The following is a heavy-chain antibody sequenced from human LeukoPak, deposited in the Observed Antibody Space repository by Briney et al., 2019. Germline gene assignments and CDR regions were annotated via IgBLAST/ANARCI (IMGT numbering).Heavy chain of an antibody. J-gene: IGHJ4*02. Sequence: ASVKVSCKASGYTFTAYYMHWVRQALGQGNEWMGWINPNSGGTNYAQKFQGRVTMTRDTSINTAYIELSGLRSDDTAVYYCATWGSTWCDYWGQGTLVTVSS. CDR3: ATWGSTWCDY. V-gene: IGHV1-2*02. CDR1: GYTFTAYY. D-gene: IGHD6-13*01. CDR2: INPNSGGT.